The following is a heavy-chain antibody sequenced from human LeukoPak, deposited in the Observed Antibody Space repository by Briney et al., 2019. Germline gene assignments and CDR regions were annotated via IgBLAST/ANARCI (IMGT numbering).Heavy chain of an antibody. Sequence: SETLSLSCTVSGGSISSYYWSWIRQPAGKGLEWIGRIYTSGSTNYNPSLKSRVTMSVDTSKNQFSLRLSSVTAADTAVYYCARNDYYDSSGYSYAEYFQHWGQGTLVTVSS. CDR1: GGSISSYY. V-gene: IGHV4-4*07. CDR3: ARNDYYDSSGYSYAEYFQH. CDR2: IYTSGST. D-gene: IGHD3-22*01. J-gene: IGHJ1*01.